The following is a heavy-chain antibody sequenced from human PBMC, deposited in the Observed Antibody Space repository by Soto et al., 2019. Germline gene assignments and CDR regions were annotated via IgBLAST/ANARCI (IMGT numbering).Heavy chain of an antibody. CDR2: ISPYNGST. D-gene: IGHD6-13*01. J-gene: IGHJ4*02. CDR3: ARAPLPKHSSSPFVFDY. V-gene: IGHV1-18*01. Sequence: ASVKVSCKASGYTFTSYGISWVRQAPGQGLEWMGWISPYNGSTSYAQKLQGRVTMTRDTSTSTVYMELSSLRSEDTAVYYCARAPLPKHSSSPFVFDYWGQG. CDR1: GYTFTSYG.